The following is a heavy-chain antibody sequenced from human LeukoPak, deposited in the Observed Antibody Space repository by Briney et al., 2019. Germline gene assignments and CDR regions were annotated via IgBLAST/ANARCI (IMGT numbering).Heavy chain of an antibody. CDR2: ISYDGSNK. D-gene: IGHD1-26*01. CDR3: AKDLGGSFFDP. Sequence: QPGGSLRLSCAASGFTFSSYGMHWVRQAPGKGLEWVAVISYDGSNKYYADSVKGRLTISRDNSKNTLYLQMNSLRAEDTAVYYCAKDLGGSFFDPWGQGTLVTVSS. V-gene: IGHV3-30*18. CDR1: GFTFSSYG. J-gene: IGHJ5*02.